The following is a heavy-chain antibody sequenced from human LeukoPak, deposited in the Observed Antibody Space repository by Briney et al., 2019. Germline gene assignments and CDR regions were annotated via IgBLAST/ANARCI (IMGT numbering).Heavy chain of an antibody. V-gene: IGHV4-38-2*02. Sequence: SETLSLTCTVSGYSISSGYFWGWMRQPPGKGLEWIGSIYQSETAHYNPSLKSRVTISVDTSKNQFSLKLRSVMAADTAVYYCARDGYYYGSGSYSYYFDYWGQGTLVTVSS. CDR3: ARDGYYYGSGSYSYYFDY. CDR2: IYQSETA. J-gene: IGHJ4*02. D-gene: IGHD3-10*01. CDR1: GYSISSGYF.